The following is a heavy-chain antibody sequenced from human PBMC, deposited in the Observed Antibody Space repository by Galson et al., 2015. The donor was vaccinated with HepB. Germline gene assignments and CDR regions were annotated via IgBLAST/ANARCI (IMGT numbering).Heavy chain of an antibody. J-gene: IGHJ6*02. CDR2: ISSSSSYI. CDR1: GFTFSSYS. D-gene: IGHD2-2*01. CDR3: AKVRIVVVPAATPDYYYYGMDV. V-gene: IGHV3-21*01. Sequence: SLRLSCAASGFTFSSYSMNWVRQAPGKGLEWVSSISSSSSYIYYADSVKGRFTISRDNSKNTLYLQMNSLRAEDTAVYYCAKVRIVVVPAATPDYYYYGMDVWGQGTTVTVSS.